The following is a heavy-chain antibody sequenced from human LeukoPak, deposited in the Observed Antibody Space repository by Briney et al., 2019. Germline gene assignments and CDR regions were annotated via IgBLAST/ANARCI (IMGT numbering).Heavy chain of an antibody. CDR3: AKDKSPHLALVF. J-gene: IGHJ4*02. V-gene: IGHV3-74*01. Sequence: VSRINSDGSSTSYADSVKGRFTISRDNAKNTLYLQMNSLRAEDTAVYYCAKDKSPHLALVFWGQGTLVTVSS. CDR2: INSDGSST.